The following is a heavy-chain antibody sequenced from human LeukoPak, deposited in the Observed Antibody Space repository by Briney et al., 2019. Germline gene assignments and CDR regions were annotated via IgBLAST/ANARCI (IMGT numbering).Heavy chain of an antibody. D-gene: IGHD3-22*01. CDR3: ARDRLYYYDSSGKFDY. J-gene: IGHJ4*02. CDR1: GFTFSSYE. CDR2: ISSSSSTI. V-gene: IGHV3-48*01. Sequence: GGTLRLSCAASGFTFSSYEMNWVRQAPGKGLEWVSYISSSSSTIYYADSVKGRFTISRDNAKKSLYLQMNSLRAEDTAVYYCARDRLYYYDSSGKFDYWGQGTLVTVSS.